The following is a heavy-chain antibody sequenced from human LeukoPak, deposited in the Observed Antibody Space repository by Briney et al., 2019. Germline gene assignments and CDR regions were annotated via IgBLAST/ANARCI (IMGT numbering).Heavy chain of an antibody. CDR1: GFTFSSYW. D-gene: IGHD6-13*01. CDR3: TTDAGYNSRWYNW. Sequence: GGSLRLSCAASGFTFSSYWMSWVRQAPGKGLEWVGRIKSKSDGGTIEYGAPVKGRFTISRDDSKNTLYLQMNSLKAEDTAVYYCTTDAGYNSRWYNWWGQGTLVTVSS. J-gene: IGHJ4*02. V-gene: IGHV3-15*01. CDR2: IKSKSDGGTI.